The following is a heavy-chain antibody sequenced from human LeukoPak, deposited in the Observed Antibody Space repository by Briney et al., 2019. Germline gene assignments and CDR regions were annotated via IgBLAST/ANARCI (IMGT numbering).Heavy chain of an antibody. D-gene: IGHD1-26*01. CDR1: RFTFSDYY. CDR2: ISGSGGST. J-gene: IGHJ5*02. CDR3: AKDQLANSGSSPFDP. Sequence: PGGSLRLSCAASRFTFSDYYMTWVRQAPGKGLEWVSAISGSGGSTYYADSVKGRFTISRDNSKNTLYLQMNSLRAEDTAVYYCAKDQLANSGSSPFDPWGQGTLVTVSS. V-gene: IGHV3-23*01.